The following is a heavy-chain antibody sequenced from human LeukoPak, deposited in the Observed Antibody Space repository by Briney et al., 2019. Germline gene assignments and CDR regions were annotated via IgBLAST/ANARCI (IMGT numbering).Heavy chain of an antibody. J-gene: IGHJ4*02. CDR1: GDSVSINTVG. V-gene: IGHV6-1*01. Sequence: SQTLSLTSAISGDSVSINTVGWHWIRQSPTRGLEWLGRTYYRSKWNNDYAISVKSRITINSDTSKNQFSLQLNSVTPEDTAVYYCARSQHWGYDYWGQGTLVTVSS. D-gene: IGHD7-27*01. CDR3: ARSQHWGYDY. CDR2: TYYRSKWNN.